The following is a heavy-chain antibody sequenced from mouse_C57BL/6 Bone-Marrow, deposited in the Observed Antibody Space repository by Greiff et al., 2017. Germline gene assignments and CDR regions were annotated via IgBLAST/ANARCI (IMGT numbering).Heavy chain of an antibody. J-gene: IGHJ3*01. CDR2: IDPENGDT. CDR1: GFNIKDDY. Sequence: EVQLQESGAELVRPGASVKLSCTASGFNIKDDYMHWVKQRPEQGLEWIGWIDPENGDTEYASKFQGKATITADTSSNTAYLQLSSLTSEDTAVYYCATGRPCAYWGQETLVTVSA. V-gene: IGHV14-4*01. D-gene: IGHD4-1*01. CDR3: ATGRPCAY.